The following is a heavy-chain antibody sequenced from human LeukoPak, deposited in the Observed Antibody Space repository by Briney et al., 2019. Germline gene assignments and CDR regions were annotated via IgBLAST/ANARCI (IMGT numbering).Heavy chain of an antibody. D-gene: IGHD4-17*01. V-gene: IGHV4-59*01. CDR2: IYYTGST. CDR3: ARGTVTRYFFDY. J-gene: IGHJ4*02. Sequence: PSETLSLTCSVSDGSISGYYWSWIRQPPGKGLEWIGYIYYTGSTNHNPSLKSRVTMSVDTSKNHFSLKLSSVTAADTAVYYCARGTVTRYFFDYWGQGTLVTVSS. CDR1: DGSISGYY.